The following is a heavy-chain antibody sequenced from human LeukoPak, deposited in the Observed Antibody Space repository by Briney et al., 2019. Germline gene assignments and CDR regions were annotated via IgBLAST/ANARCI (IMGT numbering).Heavy chain of an antibody. V-gene: IGHV3-23*01. J-gene: IGHJ4*02. CDR2: ISAGGGAT. CDR1: GFTFSNYS. Sequence: GGSLRLSCAASGFTFSNYSMGWVRQAPGKGLAWVSSISAGGGATYYADSVKGRFTISRYNCGNTLYLQMNSLRAEDTALYYCAKDASSFDSWGQGTRVTVSS. CDR3: AKDASSFDS.